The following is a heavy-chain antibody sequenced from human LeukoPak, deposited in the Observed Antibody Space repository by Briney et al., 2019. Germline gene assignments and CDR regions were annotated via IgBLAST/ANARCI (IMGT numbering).Heavy chain of an antibody. J-gene: IGHJ4*02. V-gene: IGHV1-2*02. Sequence: ASVKVSCKASGYTFTGYYMHWVRQAPGQGLEWMGWINPNSGGTNYAQEVQSSVTMTRDTSISTAYMELGRLTADDTAVYYRAREGIRGTTVPTFFVLDYWGQGTLVTVSS. CDR1: GYTFTGYY. CDR2: INPNSGGT. CDR3: AREGIRGTTVPTFFVLDY. D-gene: IGHD1-1*01.